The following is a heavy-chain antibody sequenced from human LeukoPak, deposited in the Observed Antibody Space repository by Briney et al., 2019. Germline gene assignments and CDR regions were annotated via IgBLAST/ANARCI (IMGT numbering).Heavy chain of an antibody. CDR3: ATETIGRHYDY. CDR1: GFTFSSCG. Sequence: PGGSPRLSCAASGFTFSSCGFNWVRQAPGKGLGWVSSIGPTGTDRYYADSVRGRFTISRDNAKNSMYLQMDSLRDEDTAVYYCATETIGRHYDYWGQGTLLTVSS. D-gene: IGHD1-14*01. CDR2: IGPTGTDR. J-gene: IGHJ4*02. V-gene: IGHV3-21*01.